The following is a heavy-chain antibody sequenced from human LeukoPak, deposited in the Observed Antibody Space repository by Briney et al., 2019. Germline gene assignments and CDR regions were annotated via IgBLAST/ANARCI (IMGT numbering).Heavy chain of an antibody. J-gene: IGHJ6*02. D-gene: IGHD1-26*01. CDR2: INHSGST. Sequence: SETLSLTCAVYGGSFSGYYWSWIRQPPGKGLEWIGEINHSGSTNYNPSLKSRVTISVDTSKNQFSLKLSSVTAADTAVYYCARSVGELRRPYYYGMDVWGQGTTVTVSS. CDR1: GGSFSGYY. CDR3: ARSVGELRRPYYYGMDV. V-gene: IGHV4-34*01.